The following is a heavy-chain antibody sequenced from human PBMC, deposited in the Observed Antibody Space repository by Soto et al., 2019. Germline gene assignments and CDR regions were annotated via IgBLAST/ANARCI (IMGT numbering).Heavy chain of an antibody. CDR3: ARREYYYGSEDNWFDP. Sequence: RLRETLSLTCTVSGGSISSYYWSWIRQPPGKGLEWIGYIYYSGSTNYNPSLKSRVTISVDTSKNQFSLKLSSVTAADTAVYYCARREYYYGSEDNWFDPWGQGTLVTVSS. CDR2: IYYSGST. J-gene: IGHJ5*02. CDR1: GGSISSYY. D-gene: IGHD3-10*01. V-gene: IGHV4-59*08.